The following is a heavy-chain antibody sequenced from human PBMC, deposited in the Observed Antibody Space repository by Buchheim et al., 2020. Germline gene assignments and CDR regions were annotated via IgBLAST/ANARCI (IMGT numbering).Heavy chain of an antibody. Sequence: VQLVESGGGLVQPGGSLRLSCAASGFSFGNTWMDWVRQAPGKGLEWVANIKEDGSETYYVDSVRGRFTISRDNAKNLLYLQMNTLRDEDTAVYYCSRKLEEWGQGTL. V-gene: IGHV3-7*01. CDR3: SRKLEE. J-gene: IGHJ4*02. CDR1: GFSFGNTW. CDR2: IKEDGSET. D-gene: IGHD6-6*01.